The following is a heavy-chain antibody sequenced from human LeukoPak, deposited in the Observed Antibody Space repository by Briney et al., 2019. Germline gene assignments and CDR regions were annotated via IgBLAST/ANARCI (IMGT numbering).Heavy chain of an antibody. D-gene: IGHD4-23*01. V-gene: IGHV4-34*01. Sequence: SETLSLTCAVYVGSFSGYYWTWIRQPPGKGLEWIGDINHSGRTNYNPSLKSRVTILVDASKNQFSLKLSSVTAADTAVYYCARGTVVTPLDYWGQGTLVTASS. CDR2: INHSGRT. J-gene: IGHJ4*02. CDR3: ARGTVVTPLDY. CDR1: VGSFSGYY.